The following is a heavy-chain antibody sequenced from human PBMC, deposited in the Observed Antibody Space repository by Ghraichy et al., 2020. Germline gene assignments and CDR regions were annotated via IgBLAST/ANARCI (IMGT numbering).Heavy chain of an antibody. CDR1: GFTFSTYA. CDR3: ARIGTVTANFDY. V-gene: IGHV3-23*01. Sequence: GGSLRLSCATSGFTFSTYAMGWVRRAPGKGLEWVSSISSSGDLTVYVDSVKGRFTISRDNSKNTLNLQTNSLRDEDTAVYYCARIGTVTANFDYWGQGTLVTVSS. J-gene: IGHJ4*02. D-gene: IGHD2-21*02. CDR2: ISSSGDLT.